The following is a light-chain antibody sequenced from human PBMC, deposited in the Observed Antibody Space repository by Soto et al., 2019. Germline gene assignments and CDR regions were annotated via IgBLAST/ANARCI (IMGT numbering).Light chain of an antibody. CDR2: KTS. CDR3: QQYQSFSLT. CDR1: QGIGND. J-gene: IGKJ4*01. Sequence: IKVNLCPSSVSATVGDGVTIACRASQGIGNDLAWYQQKPGKAPKLLIYKTSNLESGVPSRFSGSGSGTEFSLTISSLQPDDFATYYCQQYQSFSLTFGGGTKVDIK. V-gene: IGKV1-5*03.